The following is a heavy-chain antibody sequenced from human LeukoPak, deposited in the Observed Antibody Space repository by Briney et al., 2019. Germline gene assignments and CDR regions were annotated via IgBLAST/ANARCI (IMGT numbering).Heavy chain of an antibody. Sequence: SETLSLTCTVSGGSMNNYYWTWIRQPPGKGLEWIAYIFYSGSTNYNPSLKSRVTISVDTSKNQFSLRLNSVTAADTTVYYCARLRGNYFPDYWGQGTLVTVSS. D-gene: IGHD2/OR15-2a*01. CDR2: IFYSGST. V-gene: IGHV4-59*01. CDR1: GGSMNNYY. J-gene: IGHJ4*02. CDR3: ARLRGNYFPDY.